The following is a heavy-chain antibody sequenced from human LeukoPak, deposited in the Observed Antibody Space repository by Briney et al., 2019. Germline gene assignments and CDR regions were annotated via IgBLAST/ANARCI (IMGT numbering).Heavy chain of an antibody. Sequence: SETLSLTCTVSGGSISSSSYYWGWIRQPPGKGLEWIGSIYYSGSTYYNPSLKSRVTMPVDTSKNQFSLKLSSVTAADTAVYYCARDLTIFGVVDYWGQGTLVTVSS. V-gene: IGHV4-39*07. D-gene: IGHD3-3*01. CDR1: GGSISSSSYY. J-gene: IGHJ4*02. CDR3: ARDLTIFGVVDY. CDR2: IYYSGST.